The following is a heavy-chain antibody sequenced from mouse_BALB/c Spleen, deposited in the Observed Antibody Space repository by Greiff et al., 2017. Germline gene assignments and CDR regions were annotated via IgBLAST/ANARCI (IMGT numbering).Heavy chain of an antibody. Sequence: VQLKESGGGLVKPGGSLKLSCAASGFTFSSYAMSWVRQSPEKRLEWVAEISSGGSYTYYPDTVTGRFTISRDNAKNTLYLEMSSLRSEDTAMYYCARGGYDVGWYFDVWGAGTTVTVAS. V-gene: IGHV5-9-4*01. CDR2: ISSGGSYT. J-gene: IGHJ1*01. CDR1: GFTFSSYA. CDR3: ARGGYDVGWYFDV. D-gene: IGHD2-2*01.